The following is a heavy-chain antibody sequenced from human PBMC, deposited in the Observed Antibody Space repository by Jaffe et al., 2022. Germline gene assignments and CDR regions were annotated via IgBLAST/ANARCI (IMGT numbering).Heavy chain of an antibody. CDR2: IYYDGTT. V-gene: IGHV4-39*01. Sequence: QLQLQESGPGLVKPWETLSLTCTVSGGSVSSSSYYWGWIRRPPGKGLEWIGTIYYDGTTYYNGALGGRVTISMDTSNNHFSLKLHAVRAEDTATYYCARQRYASRSFGDSWGQGRLVTVSS. D-gene: IGHD3-10*01. CDR1: GGSVSSSSYY. CDR3: ARQRYASRSFGDS. J-gene: IGHJ4*02.